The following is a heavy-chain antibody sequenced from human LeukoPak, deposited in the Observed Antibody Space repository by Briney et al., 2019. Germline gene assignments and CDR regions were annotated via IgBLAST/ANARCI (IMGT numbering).Heavy chain of an antibody. V-gene: IGHV3-33*03. CDR3: AKQMATIPFDY. J-gene: IGHJ4*02. CDR2: IWYDGSDT. CDR1: GFTFSSYV. D-gene: IGHD5-24*01. Sequence: PGGSLRLSCVASGFTFSSYVMHWVRQAPGRGLEWVALIWYDGSDTYYADSVKGRFAISRDKSKNTLYLQMNSLRAEDTAVYYCAKQMATIPFDYWGQGTLVTVSS.